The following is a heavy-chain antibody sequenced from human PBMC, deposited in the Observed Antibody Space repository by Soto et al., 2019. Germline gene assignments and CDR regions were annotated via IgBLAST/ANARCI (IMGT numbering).Heavy chain of an antibody. CDR2: ISYDGSNK. Sequence: LRLSCAASGFTFSSYAMHWVRQAPGKGLEWVAVISYDGSNKYYADSVKGRFTISRDNSKNTLYLQMNSLRAEDTAVYYCARDAPGGSSFRGAYYFDYWGQGTLVTVSS. V-gene: IGHV3-30-3*01. J-gene: IGHJ4*02. D-gene: IGHD6-6*01. CDR3: ARDAPGGSSFRGAYYFDY. CDR1: GFTFSSYA.